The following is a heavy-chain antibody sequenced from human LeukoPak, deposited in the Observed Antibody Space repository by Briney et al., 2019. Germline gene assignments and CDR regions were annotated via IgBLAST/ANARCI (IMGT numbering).Heavy chain of an antibody. CDR2: ISYDGSNK. D-gene: IGHD3-22*01. V-gene: IGHV3-30*18. Sequence: PGRSLRLSCAASGFTFSTYGMDWVRQAPGKGLEWVAVISYDGSNKYYADSVKGRFTISRDNSKNTLYLQMNSLKAEDTAVYYCAKGVDSIGYYYVDYWGQGSLVTVSS. J-gene: IGHJ4*02. CDR1: GFTFSTYG. CDR3: AKGVDSIGYYYVDY.